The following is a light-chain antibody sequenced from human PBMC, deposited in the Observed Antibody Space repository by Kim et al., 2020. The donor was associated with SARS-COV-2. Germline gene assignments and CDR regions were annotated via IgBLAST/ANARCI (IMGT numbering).Light chain of an antibody. Sequence: ELTQPPSASGTPGQRVTISCSGSSSNIGSNYVYWYQQLPGTAPKLLIYRNNQRPSGVPDRFSGSKSGTSASLAISGLRSEDEADYYCAAWDDSLSGGRVFGGGTQLTVL. CDR1: SSNIGSNY. J-gene: IGLJ2*01. V-gene: IGLV1-47*01. CDR2: RNN. CDR3: AAWDDSLSGGRV.